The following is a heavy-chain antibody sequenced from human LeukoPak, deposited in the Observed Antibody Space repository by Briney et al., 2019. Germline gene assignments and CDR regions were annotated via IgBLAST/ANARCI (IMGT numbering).Heavy chain of an antibody. CDR2: IKSDGRT. V-gene: IGHV3-74*01. CDR1: GFNFSNYW. J-gene: IGHJ1*01. D-gene: IGHD3-22*01. CDR3: ARAPSEIGGYYPEYFRH. Sequence: SGGSLRLSCAAAGFNFSNYWMHWVRQAPGKGLVWVSRIKSDGRTNYADSVKGRFTISRDNAKNTVSLQMNSLRAEDTGVYYCARAPSEIGGYYPEYFRHWGQGTLVTVSS.